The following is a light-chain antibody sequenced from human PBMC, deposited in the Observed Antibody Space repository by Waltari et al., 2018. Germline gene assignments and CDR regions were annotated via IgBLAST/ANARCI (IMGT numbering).Light chain of an antibody. CDR1: SSNIGDNY. J-gene: IGLJ3*02. CDR3: ATWDDSLSGWV. V-gene: IGLV1-47*01. Sequence: SVLTQLPSASGTPGQGVTISCSGSSSNIGDNYEYWYQQFPVTSPKLLIHRNNQRPSGVPDRFSGSKSGTSAFLVISGLRSEDEADYHCATWDDSLSGWVFGGGTKVTVL. CDR2: RNN.